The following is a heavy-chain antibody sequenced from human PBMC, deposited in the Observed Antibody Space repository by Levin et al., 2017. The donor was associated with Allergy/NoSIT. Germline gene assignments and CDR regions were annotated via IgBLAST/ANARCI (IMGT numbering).Heavy chain of an antibody. V-gene: IGHV4-38-2*01. CDR2: IYHSGST. CDR1: GYSISSGHY. CDR3: ARVKGDYGTYYFDY. D-gene: IGHD4-17*01. J-gene: IGHJ4*02. Sequence: SQTLSLTCAVSGYSISSGHYWGWIRQTPGKGLEWIGSIYHSGSTYYNPSLKSRLTISVDTSKNQFSLNLSSVTAADTAVYYCARVKGDYGTYYFDYWGQGTLVTVSS.